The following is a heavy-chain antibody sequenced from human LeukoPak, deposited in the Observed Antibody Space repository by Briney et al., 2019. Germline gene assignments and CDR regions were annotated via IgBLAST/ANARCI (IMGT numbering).Heavy chain of an antibody. CDR3: AKDRWASSIAHFDY. CDR2: ISASGGST. V-gene: IGHV3-23*01. J-gene: IGHJ4*02. D-gene: IGHD6-6*01. Sequence: PGGSLRLSCAASGFTFSSYAMSWVRQAPGKGLEWVSAISASGGSTYHADSVKGRFTISRDTSKNTLYLQMNSLRAEDTAVYYCAKDRWASSIAHFDYWGQGTLVTVSS. CDR1: GFTFSSYA.